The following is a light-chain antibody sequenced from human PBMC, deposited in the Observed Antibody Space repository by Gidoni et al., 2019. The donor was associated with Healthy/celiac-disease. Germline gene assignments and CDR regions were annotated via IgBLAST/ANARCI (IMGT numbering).Light chain of an antibody. Sequence: DIVMTQSPDSLAVSLGERATINNKNCLAWYQQKPGQPPKLLIYWASIRASGVRDRFSGSGSGTDFTLTISSLQAEDVAVYYCQQYYSTPWTFGQGTKVEIK. J-gene: IGKJ1*01. CDR2: WAS. CDR1: KNC. V-gene: IGKV4-1*01. CDR3: QQYYSTPWT.